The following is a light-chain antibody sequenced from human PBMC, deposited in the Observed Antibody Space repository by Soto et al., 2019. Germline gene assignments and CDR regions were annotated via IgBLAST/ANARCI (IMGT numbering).Light chain of an antibody. V-gene: IGKV3-20*01. J-gene: IGKJ4*02. Sequence: EIVLTQSPGTLSLSPGERATLSCRASQSVSSTYLAWYQQKPGQAPRLLIYGASSRATGIPARFSGSGSGTDFTLTISSLESEDFAVYYCQQYGSSPKLTFGGGTKVEIK. CDR2: GAS. CDR3: QQYGSSPKLT. CDR1: QSVSSTY.